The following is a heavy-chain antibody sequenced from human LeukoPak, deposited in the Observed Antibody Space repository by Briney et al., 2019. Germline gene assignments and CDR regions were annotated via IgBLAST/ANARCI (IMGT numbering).Heavy chain of an antibody. D-gene: IGHD2-15*01. Sequence: GGSLGLSCAASGFTFSGYWMHWVRQAPGKGLEWVSVIYSGGSTYYADSVKGRFTISRDNSKNTLYLQMNSLRAEDTAVYYCARGYCSGGSCYQGDYYYYYMDVWGKGTTVTVSS. J-gene: IGHJ6*03. CDR3: ARGYCSGGSCYQGDYYYYYMDV. V-gene: IGHV3-53*01. CDR1: GFTFSGYW. CDR2: IYSGGST.